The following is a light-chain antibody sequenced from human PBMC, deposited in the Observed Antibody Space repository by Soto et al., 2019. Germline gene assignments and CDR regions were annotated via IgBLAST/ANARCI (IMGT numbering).Light chain of an antibody. V-gene: IGKV1-39*01. Sequence: IQMTQSPSSLSASVGDRVTITCRTSQTMTNYLNWYQHKPGEAPKLLIYLVSNLQSGVPSRFSGSGSGTDFTLTSSSLQSEDFATYYCQHTYIFRWTFGQGTTVDI. CDR3: QHTYIFRWT. CDR1: QTMTNY. J-gene: IGKJ1*01. CDR2: LVS.